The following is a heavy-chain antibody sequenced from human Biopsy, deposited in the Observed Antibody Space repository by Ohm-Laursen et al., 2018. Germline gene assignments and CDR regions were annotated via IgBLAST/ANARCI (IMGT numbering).Heavy chain of an antibody. D-gene: IGHD5-18*01. V-gene: IGHV3-33*01. CDR2: IWFDGSNQ. Sequence: SLRLSCAASGFTFTNYGMHWVRQAPGKGLEWVAVIWFDGSNQFYADSVKGRFTISRDNSKDTLYLQMHSLRAEDTAFYYCARDRRTANSGMDVWGQGTTVTVSS. J-gene: IGHJ6*02. CDR3: ARDRRTANSGMDV. CDR1: GFTFTNYG.